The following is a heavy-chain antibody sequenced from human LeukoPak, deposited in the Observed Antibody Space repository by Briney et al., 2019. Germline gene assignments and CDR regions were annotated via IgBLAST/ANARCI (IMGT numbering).Heavy chain of an antibody. Sequence: SETLYLPRTVSGGSICSSSYYWGWIRQPPGKGLEWIGSIYYSGSTYYNPSLKSRVTISVDTSKNQFSLKLSSVTAADTAVYYCACGRELTMIVFDCWGQGTLVTVSS. J-gene: IGHJ4*02. V-gene: IGHV4-39*01. CDR1: GGSICSSSYY. CDR3: ACGRELTMIVFDC. D-gene: IGHD3-22*01. CDR2: IYYSGST.